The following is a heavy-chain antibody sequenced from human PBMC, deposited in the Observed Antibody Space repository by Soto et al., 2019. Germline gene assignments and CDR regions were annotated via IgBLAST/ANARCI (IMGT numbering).Heavy chain of an antibody. V-gene: IGHV1-58*01. D-gene: IGHD1-1*01. CDR1: GFTFTSSA. CDR3: AAGRDWNDGYYYYYYGMDV. J-gene: IGHJ6*02. Sequence: GASVKVSCKASGFTFTSSAVQWVRQARGQRLEWIGWIVVGSGNTNYAQKFQERVTITRDMSTSTAYMELSSLRSEDTAVYYCAAGRDWNDGYYYYYYGMDVWGQGPTVTVSS. CDR2: IVVGSGNT.